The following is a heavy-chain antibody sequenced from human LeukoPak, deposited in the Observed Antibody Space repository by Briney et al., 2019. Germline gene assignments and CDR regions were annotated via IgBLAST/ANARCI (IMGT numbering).Heavy chain of an antibody. CDR2: ISHGGTT. D-gene: IGHD2/OR15-2a*01. J-gene: IGHJ4*02. CDR3: TRENRPFCPFAY. V-gene: IGHV4-4*03. CDR1: GGSIDITNY. Sequence: PGTLSLTCGVSGGSIDITNYWRWVRQAPGKGLEWIGEISHGGTTNYNPSLRSRVAMSLDRANNQFSLSLTSVTAADTAVYYCTRENRPFCPFAYWGQGVLVTVSS.